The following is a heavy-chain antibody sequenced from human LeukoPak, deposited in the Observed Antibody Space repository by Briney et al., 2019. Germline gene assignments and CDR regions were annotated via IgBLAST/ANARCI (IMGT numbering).Heavy chain of an antibody. CDR1: VFTFSSSA. J-gene: IGHJ4*02. V-gene: IGHV3-23*01. Sequence: SGGSLRLSCAPPVFTFSSSAMSCVPHAPGGRRGWVSPTSGSGASTYYAHSEKSRFTISTDNSKDTPYLQMNRLGAEDTAVYYCAKVMTRTMVRGVPPSDYWGRGTVVTVSS. D-gene: IGHD3-10*01. CDR3: AKVMTRTMVRGVPPSDY. CDR2: TSGSGAST.